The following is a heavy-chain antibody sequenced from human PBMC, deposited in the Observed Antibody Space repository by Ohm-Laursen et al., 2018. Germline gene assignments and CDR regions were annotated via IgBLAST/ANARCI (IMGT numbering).Heavy chain of an antibody. V-gene: IGHV3-7*01. CDR3: ARDPRDGWPDYFDY. Sequence: SLRLSCAASGFTFSSYWMNWVRQAPGKGLEWVANIKQDGGEEYYVDSVKGRFTISRDNAKNSLYLQMNSLRVEDTAVYYCARDPRDGWPDYFDYWGQGTLVTVSS. D-gene: IGHD5-24*01. J-gene: IGHJ4*02. CDR2: IKQDGGEE. CDR1: GFTFSSYW.